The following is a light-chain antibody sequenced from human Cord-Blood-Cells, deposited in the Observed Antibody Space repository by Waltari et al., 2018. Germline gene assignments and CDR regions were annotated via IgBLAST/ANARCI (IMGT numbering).Light chain of an antibody. CDR2: EVS. V-gene: IGLV2-14*01. CDR3: SSYTSSSTQV. CDR1: SSDVGGYNY. J-gene: IGLJ1*01. Sequence: QSALTQPASVSGSPGQSITISCSGTSSDVGGYNYVSWYQQHPGKAPKLMIYEVSNRPSGVSKRFSGYKSGNTASLTISGLQAEDEADYYCSSYTSSSTQVFGTGTKVTV.